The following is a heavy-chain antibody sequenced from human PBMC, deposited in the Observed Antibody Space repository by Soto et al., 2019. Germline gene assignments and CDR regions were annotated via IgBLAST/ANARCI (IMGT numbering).Heavy chain of an antibody. Sequence: QVQLVESGGGVVQPGRSLRLSCAASGFTFSSYGMHWVRQAPGKGLEWVAVIWYDGSNKYYADSVEGRFTISRDNSKNTLYLQMNSLRAEDTAVYYCARGPIGYGGAEYFQHWGQGTLVTVSS. CDR2: IWYDGSNK. CDR1: GFTFSSYG. CDR3: ARGPIGYGGAEYFQH. J-gene: IGHJ1*01. V-gene: IGHV3-33*01. D-gene: IGHD4-17*01.